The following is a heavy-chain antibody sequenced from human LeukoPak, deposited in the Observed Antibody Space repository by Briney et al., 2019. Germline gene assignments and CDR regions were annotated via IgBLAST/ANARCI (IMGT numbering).Heavy chain of an antibody. Sequence: ASVKVSCKVSGYSLTELSMHWVRQTPGKGLEWMGGFDPEAGETIYAQKFQGRVTMTEDTSTDTAYMELSSLRSEDTAVFYCATWAGAVIVDKNGGVYWGQGTLVTVSS. V-gene: IGHV1-24*01. CDR1: GYSLTELS. CDR2: FDPEAGET. D-gene: IGHD3-22*01. CDR3: ATWAGAVIVDKNGGVY. J-gene: IGHJ4*02.